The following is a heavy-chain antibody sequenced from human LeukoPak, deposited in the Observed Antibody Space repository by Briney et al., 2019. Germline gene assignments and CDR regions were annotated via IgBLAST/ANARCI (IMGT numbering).Heavy chain of an antibody. CDR2: IKQDGSEK. CDR1: GFTFSSYW. V-gene: IGHV3-7*01. Sequence: GGSLRLSCEGSGFTFSSYWMAWVRQAPGKGLEWVANIKQDGSEKYYVDSVKGRFTISRDNAKNSLSLQMSSLRAEDTAVYYCARAFGAGFDYWGQGTLVTVSS. D-gene: IGHD3-16*01. CDR3: ARAFGAGFDY. J-gene: IGHJ4*02.